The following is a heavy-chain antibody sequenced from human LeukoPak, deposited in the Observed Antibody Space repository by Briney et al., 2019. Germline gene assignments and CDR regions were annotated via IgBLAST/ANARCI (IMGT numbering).Heavy chain of an antibody. V-gene: IGHV4-59*01. D-gene: IGHD6-13*01. CDR1: GGSITTYY. J-gene: IGHJ4*02. Sequence: SETLSLTCTVSGGSITTYYWHWIRQSPGKGLEWIGNIHYSGGTNYNPSLKSRVTISLDTSKSQFSLRLDSVTAEDTAVYYCAGDKNSRYWYYYWGQGTLVTISS. CDR3: AGDKNSRYWYYY. CDR2: IHYSGGT.